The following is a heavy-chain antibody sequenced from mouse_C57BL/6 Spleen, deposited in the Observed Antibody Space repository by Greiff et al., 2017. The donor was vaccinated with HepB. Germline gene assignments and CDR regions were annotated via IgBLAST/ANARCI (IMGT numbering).Heavy chain of an antibody. Sequence: EVKLQESGPVLVKPGASVKMSCKASGYTFTDYYMNWVKQSHGKSLEWIGVINPYNGGTSYNQKFKGKATLTVDKSSSTAYMELNSLTSEDSAVYYCASPYYYGSSYNYAMDYWGQGTSVTVSS. V-gene: IGHV1-19*01. J-gene: IGHJ4*01. CDR1: GYTFTDYY. CDR2: INPYNGGT. CDR3: ASPYYYGSSYNYAMDY. D-gene: IGHD1-1*01.